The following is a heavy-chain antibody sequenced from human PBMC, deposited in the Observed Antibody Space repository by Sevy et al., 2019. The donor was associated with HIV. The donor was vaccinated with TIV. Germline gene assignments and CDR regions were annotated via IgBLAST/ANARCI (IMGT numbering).Heavy chain of an antibody. CDR3: VKEGGGGGGDH. Sequence: GGSLRLSCAASGFSFSSYGMHWVRQAPGKGLEWMSYIQYDGSNKDYADSLKGRFTISRDNSKNTLYLQMNSLRVEDTAVFDCVKEGGGGGGDHWGQGTLVTVSS. J-gene: IGHJ4*02. CDR1: GFSFSSYG. V-gene: IGHV3-30*02. CDR2: IQYDGSNK. D-gene: IGHD3-16*01.